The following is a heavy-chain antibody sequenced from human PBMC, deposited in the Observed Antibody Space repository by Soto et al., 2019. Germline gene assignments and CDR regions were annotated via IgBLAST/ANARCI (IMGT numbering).Heavy chain of an antibody. Sequence: SETLSLTCTVSGGSISSSSYYWGWIRQPPGKGLEWIGSIYYSGSTYYNPSLKSRVTISVDTSKNQFSLKLSSVTAADTAVYYCARLSGPQYYDFWSGYGWFDPWGQGTLVTVSS. D-gene: IGHD3-3*01. CDR2: IYYSGST. J-gene: IGHJ5*02. CDR1: GGSISSSSYY. CDR3: ARLSGPQYYDFWSGYGWFDP. V-gene: IGHV4-39*01.